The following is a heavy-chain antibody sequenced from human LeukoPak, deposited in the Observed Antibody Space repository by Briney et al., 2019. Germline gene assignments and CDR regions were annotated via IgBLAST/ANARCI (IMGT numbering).Heavy chain of an antibody. V-gene: IGHV4-59*01. Sequence: SETLSLTCTVSGGSMSNYYWSWIRQPPGKGLEWIGYIYYSGSTNYNPSLKSRVTLSVDTSKNQFSLKLSSVTAADTAVYYCARDGRGFLRFDYWGQGTLVTVSS. J-gene: IGHJ4*02. CDR2: IYYSGST. D-gene: IGHD1-26*01. CDR1: GGSMSNYY. CDR3: ARDGRGFLRFDY.